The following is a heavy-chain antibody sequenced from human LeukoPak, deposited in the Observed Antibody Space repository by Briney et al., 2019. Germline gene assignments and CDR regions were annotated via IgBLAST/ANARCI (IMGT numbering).Heavy chain of an antibody. CDR3: ARDPAGGGPTRFDN. CDR2: IFYSGNT. CDR1: GGSISSDAYY. J-gene: IGHJ4*02. Sequence: SETLSLTCTVSGGSISSDAYYYCWIRQHPGGGLEWIGYIFYSGNTYYNPSLKSRVSISVDTSKNQFSLKLSSVTAADTAVYYCARDPAGGGPTRFDNWGQGTLVTVSS. D-gene: IGHD2-15*01. V-gene: IGHV4-31*03.